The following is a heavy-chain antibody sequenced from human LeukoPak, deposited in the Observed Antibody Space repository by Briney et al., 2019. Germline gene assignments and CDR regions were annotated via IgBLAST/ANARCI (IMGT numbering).Heavy chain of an antibody. D-gene: IGHD3-22*01. CDR1: GYTFTGYY. CDR3: ARDDNYYDSSGYYYDPR. V-gene: IGHV1-2*02. J-gene: IGHJ4*02. Sequence: ASVKVSCKASGYTFTGYYMHWVRQAPGQGLEWMGWINPNSGGTNYAQKFQGRVTMTRDTSISTAYMELSRLRSDDTAVYYCARDDNYYDSSGYYYDPRWGQGTLVTVSS. CDR2: INPNSGGT.